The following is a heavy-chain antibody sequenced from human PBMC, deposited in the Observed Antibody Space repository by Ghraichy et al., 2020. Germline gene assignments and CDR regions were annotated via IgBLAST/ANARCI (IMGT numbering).Heavy chain of an antibody. J-gene: IGHJ6*02. Sequence: SVKVSCKASGGTFSSYAISWVRQAPGQGLELMGGIIPIFGTANYAQKFQGRVTITADESTSTAYMELSSLRSEDTAVYYCARDWAITIFGVVIPDYYYYYGMDVWGQGTTVTVSS. V-gene: IGHV1-69*13. CDR2: IIPIFGTA. D-gene: IGHD3-3*01. CDR3: ARDWAITIFGVVIPDYYYYYGMDV. CDR1: GGTFSSYA.